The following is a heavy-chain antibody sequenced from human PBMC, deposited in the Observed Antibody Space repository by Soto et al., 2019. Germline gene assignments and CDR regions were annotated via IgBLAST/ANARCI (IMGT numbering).Heavy chain of an antibody. CDR3: ARGLGSNSWLQVQYYGMDV. D-gene: IGHD6-13*01. CDR1: GYTFTSYY. Sequence: ASVKVSCKASGYTFTSYYMHWVRQAPGQGLEWMGIINPSGGSTSYAQKFQGRVTITADESTSTAYMELSSLRSEDTAVYYCARGLGSNSWLQVQYYGMDVRGQGTTVTGSS. V-gene: IGHV1-46*01. CDR2: INPSGGST. J-gene: IGHJ6*02.